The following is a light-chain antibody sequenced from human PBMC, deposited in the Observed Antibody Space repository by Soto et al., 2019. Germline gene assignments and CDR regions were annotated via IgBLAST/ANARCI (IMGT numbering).Light chain of an antibody. V-gene: IGLV2-14*01. CDR3: SSYTGSSTPYV. CDR2: EAS. Sequence: QSVLTQPASVSGSPGQSITISCTGTSSDVGGYKYVSWYQQYPGKAPKVMRYEASNRPSGVSNRFSGSKSGNTASLTISGLQAEYEADYYCSSYTGSSTPYVFGTGTKLTVL. J-gene: IGLJ1*01. CDR1: SSDVGGYKY.